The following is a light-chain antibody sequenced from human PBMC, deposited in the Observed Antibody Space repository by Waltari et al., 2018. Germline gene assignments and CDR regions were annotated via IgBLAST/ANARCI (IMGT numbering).Light chain of an antibody. CDR2: AGS. V-gene: IGLV2-23*01. CDR1: STDLGNYNP. Sequence: QSALTQPAPVSGSPGQSITISCTGTSTDLGNYNPVTWYQQHPGKAPKLMISAGSKRPSGVSNRFSGSKSGNTASLTISGLQAEDEADYYCCSYAGSSTYVFGTGTKVTVL. J-gene: IGLJ1*01. CDR3: CSYAGSSTYV.